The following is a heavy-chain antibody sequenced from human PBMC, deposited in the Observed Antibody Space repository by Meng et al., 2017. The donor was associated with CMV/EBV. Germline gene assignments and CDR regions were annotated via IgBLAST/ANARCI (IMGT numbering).Heavy chain of an antibody. Sequence: QVQLVRSGAEVRKPGASVKVSCKASGYTFTHHGISWVRQAPGQGLEWMGWISGYNDNTKYARHLQGRVTMTTDTSTNTAYMELRSLRSDDTAIYYCARDTMMIMSFDHWGPGTLVTVSS. CDR1: GYTFTHHG. CDR2: ISGYNDNT. V-gene: IGHV1-18*01. D-gene: IGHD3-22*01. CDR3: ARDTMMIMSFDH. J-gene: IGHJ4*02.